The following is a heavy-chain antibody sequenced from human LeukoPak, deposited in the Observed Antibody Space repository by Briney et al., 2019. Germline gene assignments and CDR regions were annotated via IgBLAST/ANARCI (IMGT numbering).Heavy chain of an antibody. Sequence: PGGSLRLSCAASGFTFSSYGMHWVRQAPGKGLEWVAFIRYDGSNKYYADSVKGRFTISRDNSKNTLYLQMNSLRAEDTAVYYCAKAITDVLSPLDYWGQGTLVTVSS. D-gene: IGHD2-8*01. CDR3: AKAITDVLSPLDY. J-gene: IGHJ4*02. CDR1: GFTFSSYG. V-gene: IGHV3-30*02. CDR2: IRYDGSNK.